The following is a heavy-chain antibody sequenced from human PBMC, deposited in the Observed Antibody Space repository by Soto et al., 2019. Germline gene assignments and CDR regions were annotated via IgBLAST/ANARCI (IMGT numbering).Heavy chain of an antibody. CDR2: IYTSGST. Sequence: SETLSLTCTVSGGSISSYYWSWIRQPAGKGLEWIGRIYTSGSTNYNPSLKSRVTMSVDKSKNQFSLKLSSVTAADTAVYYCAREPDRSGWSPPGMDVWGQGNTVTVSS. D-gene: IGHD6-19*01. J-gene: IGHJ6*02. CDR3: AREPDRSGWSPPGMDV. V-gene: IGHV4-4*07. CDR1: GGSISSYY.